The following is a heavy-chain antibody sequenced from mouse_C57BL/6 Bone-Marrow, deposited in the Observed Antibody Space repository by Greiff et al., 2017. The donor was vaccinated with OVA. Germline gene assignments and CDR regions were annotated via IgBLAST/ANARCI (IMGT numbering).Heavy chain of an antibody. Sequence: VQLQQSGPELVKPGASVKISCKASGYSFTSYYIHWVKQRPGQGLEWIGWIYPGSGNTKYNEKFKGMATLTADTSSSTAYMQLSSLTSEDSAVYYCARSFYYGSRDYWGQGTTLTVSS. J-gene: IGHJ2*01. CDR2: IYPGSGNT. D-gene: IGHD1-1*01. V-gene: IGHV1-66*01. CDR1: GYSFTSYY. CDR3: ARSFYYGSRDY.